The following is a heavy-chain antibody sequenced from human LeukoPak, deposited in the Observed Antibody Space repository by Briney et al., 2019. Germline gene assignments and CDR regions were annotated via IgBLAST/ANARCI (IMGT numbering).Heavy chain of an antibody. J-gene: IGHJ4*02. V-gene: IGHV1-18*01. D-gene: IGHD6-25*01. CDR2: ISAYNGDT. CDR3: ARGSYSSGRLSLGFDV. Sequence: ASVKVSCKTSGYTFTRYGIGWVRQAPGQGLEWMGWISAYNGDTSSAQRFQGRVTMTTDPSTSTASMELRSLRSDDTAVYYCARGSYSSGRLSLGFDVWGQGSLVTVSS. CDR1: GYTFTRYG.